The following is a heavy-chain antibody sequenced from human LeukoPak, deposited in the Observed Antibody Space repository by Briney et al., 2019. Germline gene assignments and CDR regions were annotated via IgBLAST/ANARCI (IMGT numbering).Heavy chain of an antibody. J-gene: IGHJ4*02. Sequence: GESLKISCKGSGYSFTSYWIGWVRQMPGKGLEWMGIIYPGDSETRYNPSFQGQVTISADKSISTAYLQWSSLEASDTALYYCVRRPSTGSYSEDYFDYWGQGAQVTVSS. CDR1: GYSFTSYW. CDR2: IYPGDSET. D-gene: IGHD3-10*01. V-gene: IGHV5-51*01. CDR3: VRRPSTGSYSEDYFDY.